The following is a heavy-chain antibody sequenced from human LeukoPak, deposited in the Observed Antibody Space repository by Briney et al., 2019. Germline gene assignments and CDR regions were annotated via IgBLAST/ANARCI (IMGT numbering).Heavy chain of an antibody. CDR3: ARGKGDIVVVPAGPFDY. CDR2: IQYDGSNK. V-gene: IGHV3-30*02. D-gene: IGHD2-2*01. Sequence: GGSLRLSCAAFGFTFSSYGMHWVRQAPGRGLEWMAFIQYDGSNKFYADSVKGRFTISRDNSKNTLYLQMNSLRAEDTAVYYCARGKGDIVVVPAGPFDYWGQGTLVTVSS. J-gene: IGHJ4*02. CDR1: GFTFSSYG.